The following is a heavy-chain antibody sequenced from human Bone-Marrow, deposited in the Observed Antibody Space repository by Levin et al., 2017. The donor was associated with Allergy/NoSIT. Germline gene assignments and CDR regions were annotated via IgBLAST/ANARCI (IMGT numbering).Heavy chain of an antibody. D-gene: IGHD2/OR15-2a*01. CDR3: ASTSRGDAFDI. J-gene: IGHJ3*02. V-gene: IGHV3-30*14. CDR1: GFTFSSEA. CDR2: ISYDGRNT. Sequence: GESLKISCVASGFTFSSEAMHWVRQAPGKGLEWLALISYDGRNTVYADSVKGRLTISRDNSKNTFYLHMNSLRPEDTAVFYCASTSRGDAFDIWGQGTMVTISS.